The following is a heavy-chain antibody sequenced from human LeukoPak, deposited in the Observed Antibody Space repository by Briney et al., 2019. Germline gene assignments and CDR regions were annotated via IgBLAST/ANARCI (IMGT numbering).Heavy chain of an antibody. CDR3: ARDRTTCSGGSCYLIYSDY. Sequence: TSETLSLTCTVSGGSISSGGYYWSWIRQHPGKGLEWIGYIYYSGSTYYNPSLKSRATISVDTSKNQFSLKLSSVTAADTAVYYCARDRTTCSGGSCYLIYSDYWGQGTLVTVSS. V-gene: IGHV4-31*03. D-gene: IGHD2-15*01. J-gene: IGHJ4*02. CDR2: IYYSGST. CDR1: GGSISSGGYY.